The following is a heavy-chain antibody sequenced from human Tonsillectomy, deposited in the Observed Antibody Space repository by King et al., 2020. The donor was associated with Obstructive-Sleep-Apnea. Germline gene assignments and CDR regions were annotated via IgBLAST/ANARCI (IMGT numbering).Heavy chain of an antibody. Sequence: VQLVESGGGLVQPGGSLRLSCAASGFTFSSYSMNWVRQAPGKGLEWVSYITSSSNTIYYADSFRGRFTNSRDNAKNSLYLQMNSLRAEDTAVYYCARDSGDSGYDSRPIWGQGILVTVSS. J-gene: IGHJ4*02. V-gene: IGHV3-48*04. CDR1: GFTFSSYS. D-gene: IGHD5-12*01. CDR3: ARDSGDSGYDSRPI. CDR2: ITSSSNTI.